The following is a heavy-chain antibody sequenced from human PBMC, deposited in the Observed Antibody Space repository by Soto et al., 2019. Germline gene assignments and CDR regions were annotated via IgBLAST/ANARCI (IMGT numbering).Heavy chain of an antibody. J-gene: IGHJ4*02. V-gene: IGHV5-10-1*01. CDR1: GYSFTSYW. CDR3: ARWTLGYCSSTSCYPSN. D-gene: IGHD2-2*01. CDR2: IDPSDSYT. Sequence: LGESLKISCKGSGYSFTSYWISWVRQMPGKGLEWMGRIDPSDSYTNYSPSFQGHVTISADKSISTAYLQWSSLKASDTAMYYCARWTLGYCSSTSCYPSNWGQGTLVTVSS.